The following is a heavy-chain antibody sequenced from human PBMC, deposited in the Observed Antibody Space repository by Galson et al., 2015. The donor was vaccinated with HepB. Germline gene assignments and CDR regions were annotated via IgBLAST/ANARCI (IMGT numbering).Heavy chain of an antibody. J-gene: IGHJ6*03. V-gene: IGHV3-23*01. D-gene: IGHD7-27*01. Sequence: SLRLSCAASGFTFSSYAMSWVRQAPGQGLEWVSAISGSGGSTYYADSVKGRFTISRDNSKNTLYLQMNSLRAEDTAVYYCAKDSTGEVYYYYYMDVWGKGTTVTVSS. CDR1: GFTFSSYA. CDR2: ISGSGGST. CDR3: AKDSTGEVYYYYYMDV.